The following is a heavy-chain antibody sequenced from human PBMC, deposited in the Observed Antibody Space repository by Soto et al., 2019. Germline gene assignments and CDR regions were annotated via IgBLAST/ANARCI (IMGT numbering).Heavy chain of an antibody. CDR2: IHSSGSI. Sequence: SETLSLTCTVSGGSISSDDYYWSWIRQAPGRGLEWIGYIHSSGSIYYNPSLKSRATMSIDTAGNQFSLKVSSVTVADTAVYYCARDLDGLHDDTSGPFPRPGWGQGTLVTISS. D-gene: IGHD3-22*01. V-gene: IGHV4-30-4*01. CDR3: ARDLDGLHDDTSGPFPRPG. J-gene: IGHJ1*01. CDR1: GGSISSDDYY.